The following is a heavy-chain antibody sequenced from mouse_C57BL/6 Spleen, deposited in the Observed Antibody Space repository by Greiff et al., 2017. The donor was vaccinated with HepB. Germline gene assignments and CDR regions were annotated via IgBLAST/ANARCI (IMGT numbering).Heavy chain of an antibody. CDR1: GYSITSGYY. J-gene: IGHJ2*01. D-gene: IGHD1-1*01. Sequence: VQLQQSGPGLVKPSQSLSLTCSVTGYSITSGYYWNWIRQFPGNKLEWMGYISYDGSNNYNPSLKNRISITRDTSKNQFFLKLNSVTTEDTATYYCARVGYYGSSYGDYWGQGTTLTVSS. CDR3: ARVGYYGSSYGDY. V-gene: IGHV3-6*01. CDR2: ISYDGSN.